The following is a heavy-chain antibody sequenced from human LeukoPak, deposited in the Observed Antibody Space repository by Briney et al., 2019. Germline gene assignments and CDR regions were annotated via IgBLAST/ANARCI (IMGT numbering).Heavy chain of an antibody. D-gene: IGHD4-17*01. CDR3: ARGNDNGDYDY. V-gene: IGHV1-2*02. CDR1: GYTFTGQY. Sequence: ASVKVSCKTSGYTFTGQYLHWVRQAPGQGLEWMGWINPNSGGTKSAQKFQGRVIMTRDTSISTAYMELRSLSSDDTAVYYCARGNDNGDYDYWGQGTLVTVSS. J-gene: IGHJ4*02. CDR2: INPNSGGT.